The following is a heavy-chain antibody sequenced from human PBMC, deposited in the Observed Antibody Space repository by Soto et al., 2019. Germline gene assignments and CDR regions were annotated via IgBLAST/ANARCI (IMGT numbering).Heavy chain of an antibody. V-gene: IGHV1-2*04. CDR1: GYTFTGYY. CDR2: INPNSGGT. Sequence: GASVKVSCKASGYTFTGYYMHWVRQAPGQGLEWMGWINPNSGGTNYAQKFQGWVTMTRDTSISTAYMELSRLRSDDTAVYYCARGDDWNYYYYGMDVWGQGTTVTVSS. J-gene: IGHJ6*02. CDR3: ARGDDWNYYYYGMDV. D-gene: IGHD1-1*01.